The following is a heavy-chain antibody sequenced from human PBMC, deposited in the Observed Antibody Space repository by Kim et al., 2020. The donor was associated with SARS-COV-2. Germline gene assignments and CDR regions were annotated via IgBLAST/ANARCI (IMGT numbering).Heavy chain of an antibody. J-gene: IGHJ5*02. CDR3: ARGRAARPGWFDP. V-gene: IGHV1-46*01. D-gene: IGHD6-6*01. Sequence: AQKFQGSVTMTRDTATSTVYIELSSLRSEDTAVYCCARGRAARPGWFDPWGQGTLVTVSS.